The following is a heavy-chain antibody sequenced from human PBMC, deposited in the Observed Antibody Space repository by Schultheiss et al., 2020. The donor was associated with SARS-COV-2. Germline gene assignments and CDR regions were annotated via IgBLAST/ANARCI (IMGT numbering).Heavy chain of an antibody. D-gene: IGHD6-13*01. J-gene: IGHJ6*02. Sequence: SVKVSCKASGYTFTSYAISWVRQAPGQGLEWMGGIIPIFGTANYAQKFQGRVTITADESTSTAYMELSSLRSEDTAVYYCASRGSDSSSWYYYYGMDVWGQGTTVTVSS. CDR2: IIPIFGTA. V-gene: IGHV1-69*13. CDR3: ASRGSDSSSWYYYYGMDV. CDR1: GYTFTSYA.